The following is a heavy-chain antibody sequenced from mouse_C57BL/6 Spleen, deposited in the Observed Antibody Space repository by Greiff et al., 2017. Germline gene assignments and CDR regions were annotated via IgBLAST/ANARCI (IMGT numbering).Heavy chain of an antibody. Sequence: EVKLVESGGDLVKPGGSLKLSCAASGFSFSSYGMSWVRQTPDKSLEWVATISSGGSYTYYPDSVKGRFTISRDNAKNTLYLQMSSLKSEDTAMYYCARHELATVVASPYYFDYWGQGTTLTVSS. V-gene: IGHV5-6*02. J-gene: IGHJ2*01. CDR2: ISSGGSYT. CDR3: ARHELATVVASPYYFDY. D-gene: IGHD1-1*01. CDR1: GFSFSSYG.